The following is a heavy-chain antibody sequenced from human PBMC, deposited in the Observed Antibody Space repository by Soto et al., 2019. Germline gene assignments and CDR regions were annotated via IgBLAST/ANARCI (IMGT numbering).Heavy chain of an antibody. Sequence: GDSVKVSCKASGGTISRYAISWVRQAPGQGLEWMGGIIPIFGTANYAQKFQGRVTIPADESTSTAYMELSSLRSEDTAVYYCARSRGDCSGGSGYGGFFYYYYGMDFWGQGTTVTVSS. D-gene: IGHD2-15*01. CDR1: GGTISRYA. CDR2: IIPIFGTA. CDR3: ARSRGDCSGGSGYGGFFYYYYGMDF. J-gene: IGHJ6*02. V-gene: IGHV1-69*13.